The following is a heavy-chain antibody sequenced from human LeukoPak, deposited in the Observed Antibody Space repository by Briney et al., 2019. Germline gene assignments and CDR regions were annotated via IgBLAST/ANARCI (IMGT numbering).Heavy chain of an antibody. Sequence: GGSLRLSCAASGFTFSSYAMSWVRQAPGKGLEWVSAISGSGGSTYYADSVKGRFTISRDNAKNSLYLQMNSLRDEDTAVYYCARDRYYYDSSGDAFDIWGQGTMVTVSS. J-gene: IGHJ3*02. CDR3: ARDRYYYDSSGDAFDI. D-gene: IGHD3-22*01. V-gene: IGHV3-23*01. CDR1: GFTFSSYA. CDR2: ISGSGGST.